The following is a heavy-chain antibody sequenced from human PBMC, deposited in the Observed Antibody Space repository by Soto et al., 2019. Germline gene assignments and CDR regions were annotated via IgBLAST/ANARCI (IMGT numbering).Heavy chain of an antibody. CDR1: GYTFSSYA. D-gene: IGHD1-26*01. Sequence: GASVKVSCKASGYTFSSYAMHWVRQAPGQRLEWMGWINAGNGNTKYSQKFQGRVTITRDTSASTAYMELSSLRSEDTAVYYCARDLGVGADAFDIWGQGTMVTVSS. CDR2: INAGNGNT. V-gene: IGHV1-3*01. J-gene: IGHJ3*02. CDR3: ARDLGVGADAFDI.